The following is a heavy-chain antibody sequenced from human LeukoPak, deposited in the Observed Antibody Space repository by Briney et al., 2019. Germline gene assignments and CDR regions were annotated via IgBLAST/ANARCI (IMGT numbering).Heavy chain of an antibody. CDR1: GGSISSYY. J-gene: IGHJ4*02. V-gene: IGHV4-59*01. Sequence: PSETLSLTCTVSGGSISSYYWSWIRQPPGKGLEWIGYIYYSGSTNYNPSLKSRVTISVDTSKNQFSLKLSSVTAADTAMYYCAGESGYDWGSCYVYWGQGSQVSVPS. D-gene: IGHD5-12*01. CDR3: AGESGYDWGSCYVY. CDR2: IYYSGST.